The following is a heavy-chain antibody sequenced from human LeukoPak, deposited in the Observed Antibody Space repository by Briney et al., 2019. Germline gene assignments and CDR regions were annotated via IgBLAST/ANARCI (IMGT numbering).Heavy chain of an antibody. J-gene: IGHJ4*02. V-gene: IGHV3-23*01. CDR3: ASRDPCSGATCFGLAY. CDR1: GFTFSSYA. CDR2: ITGGGEGT. Sequence: GGSLRLSCAASGFTFSSYAMNWVRQAPGKGLEWVSAITGGGEGTDYAVSVKGRFTISRDNSRNTVYLQMNSLRAEDTAIYYCASRDPCSGATCFGLAYWGQGTLVTVSS. D-gene: IGHD2-15*01.